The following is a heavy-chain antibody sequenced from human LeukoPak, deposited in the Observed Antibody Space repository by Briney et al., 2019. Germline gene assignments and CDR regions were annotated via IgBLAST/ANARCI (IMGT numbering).Heavy chain of an antibody. Sequence: GGSLRLSCAASGFTFSRYAMSWVRQAPGKGLEWVSAISDSGNTYHADSVKGRFTISRDSSKNTLFLQMNRLRPEDAAVYYCAKAPVTTCRGAYCYPFDYWGQGTLVTVSS. V-gene: IGHV3-23*01. CDR1: GFTFSRYA. CDR3: AKAPVTTCRGAYCYPFDY. CDR2: ISDSGNT. D-gene: IGHD2-21*01. J-gene: IGHJ4*02.